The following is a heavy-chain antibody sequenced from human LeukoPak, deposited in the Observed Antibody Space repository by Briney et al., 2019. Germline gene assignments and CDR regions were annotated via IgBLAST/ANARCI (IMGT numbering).Heavy chain of an antibody. Sequence: GGSLRLSCAAYGFTFSSYWMSWVRQAPGKGLEWVANIKQDGSEKYYVDSVKGRFTISRDNAKNSLYLQMNSLRAEDTAVYYCAREPDYYDSSGYDAFDIWGQGTMVTVSS. V-gene: IGHV3-7*03. D-gene: IGHD3-22*01. CDR3: AREPDYYDSSGYDAFDI. CDR2: IKQDGSEK. CDR1: GFTFSSYW. J-gene: IGHJ3*02.